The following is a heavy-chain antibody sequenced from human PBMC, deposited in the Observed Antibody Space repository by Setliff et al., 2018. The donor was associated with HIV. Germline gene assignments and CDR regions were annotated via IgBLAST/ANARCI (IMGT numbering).Heavy chain of an antibody. V-gene: IGHV4-61*02. J-gene: IGHJ3*02. Sequence: SSETLSLTCTVSGGSISSGSYYWSWIRQPAGKGLEWIGRIYTSGSTNYNPSLKSRVSISVDKSKNQFSLKLSSVTAADTAVYYCARGPGGTVPKPLDAFDIWGQGTVVTVSS. D-gene: IGHD1-1*01. CDR2: IYTSGST. CDR1: GGSISSGSYY. CDR3: ARGPGGTVPKPLDAFDI.